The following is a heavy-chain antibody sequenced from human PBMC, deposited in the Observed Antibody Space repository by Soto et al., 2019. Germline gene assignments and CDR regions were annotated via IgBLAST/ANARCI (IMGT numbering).Heavy chain of an antibody. D-gene: IGHD3-3*01. V-gene: IGHV4-30-2*01. CDR1: GGSISSGGYS. Sequence: SETLSLTCAVSGGSISSGGYSWSWIRQPPGKGLEWIGYIYHSGSTYYNPSLKSRVTISVDRSKNQFSLKLSSVTAADTAVYYCARNGLDDFWSGPENGYFDYWGQGTLVTVSS. CDR2: IYHSGST. J-gene: IGHJ4*02. CDR3: ARNGLDDFWSGPENGYFDY.